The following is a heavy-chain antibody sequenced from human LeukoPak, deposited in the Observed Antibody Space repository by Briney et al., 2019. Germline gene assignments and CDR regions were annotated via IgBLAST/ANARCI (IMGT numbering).Heavy chain of an antibody. V-gene: IGHV3-7*01. Sequence: GGSLRLSCAASGFTFSSYWMSWVRQAPGKGLEWVANIKQDGSEKYYVDSVKGRFTISRDNAKNSLYLQMNSLRAEDTAVYYCAAIPKYRIVGGTNFDYWGQGTLVTVSS. J-gene: IGHJ4*02. CDR1: GFTFSSYW. D-gene: IGHD1-26*01. CDR2: IKQDGSEK. CDR3: AAIPKYRIVGGTNFDY.